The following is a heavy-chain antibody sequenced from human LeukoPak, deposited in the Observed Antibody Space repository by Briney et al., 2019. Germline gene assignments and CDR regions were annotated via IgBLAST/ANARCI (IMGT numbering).Heavy chain of an antibody. CDR2: IIPIFGTA. CDR1: LATFSSYA. Sequence: SVKVSCKAFLATFSSYAISWVRQAPRQWLEWMGRIIPIFGTANYAQKFQGRVTITTDESTSTAYMALSSLRSEDTAVYYCAREDKWELLPGNFDYWGQGTLVTVSS. V-gene: IGHV1-69*05. J-gene: IGHJ4*02. D-gene: IGHD1-26*01. CDR3: AREDKWELLPGNFDY.